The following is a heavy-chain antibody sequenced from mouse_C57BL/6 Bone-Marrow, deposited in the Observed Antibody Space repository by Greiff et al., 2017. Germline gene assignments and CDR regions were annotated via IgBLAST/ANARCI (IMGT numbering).Heavy chain of an antibody. Sequence: VKLMESGAELVRPGTSVKVSCKASGYAFTNYLIEWVKQRPGQGLEWIGVINPGSGGTNYNEKFKGKATLTADKSSSTAYMQLSSLTSEDSAVYFCAREITTVVAHWYFDVWGTGTTVTVSS. V-gene: IGHV1-54*01. CDR1: GYAFTNYL. CDR3: AREITTVVAHWYFDV. CDR2: INPGSGGT. J-gene: IGHJ1*03. D-gene: IGHD1-1*01.